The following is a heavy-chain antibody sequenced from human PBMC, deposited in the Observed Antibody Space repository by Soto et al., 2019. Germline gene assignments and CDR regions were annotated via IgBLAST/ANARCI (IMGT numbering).Heavy chain of an antibody. CDR1: GFTFSSYW. J-gene: IGHJ4*02. V-gene: IGHV3-7*05. CDR3: ARVLKYSSSPNPRIFDY. Sequence: GGSLRLSCAASGFTFSSYWMSWVRQAPGKGLEWVANIKQDGSEKYYVDSVKGRFTISRDNAKNSLYLQMNSLRAEDTAVYYCARVLKYSSSPNPRIFDYWGQGTLVTVSS. CDR2: IKQDGSEK. D-gene: IGHD6-6*01.